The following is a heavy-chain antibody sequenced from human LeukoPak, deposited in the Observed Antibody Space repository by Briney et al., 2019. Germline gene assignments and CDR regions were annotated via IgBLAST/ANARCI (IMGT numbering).Heavy chain of an antibody. Sequence: SETLSLTCTVSGDSISSSTYCWGWICQSPGKGLEWIGSVHYSGGSYYSPSLKSRVTISLNTSKNQFSLKLSSVTAADTAVYYCARVTPAGAWLGYFDYWGQGTLVTVSS. D-gene: IGHD6-19*01. CDR1: GDSISSSTYC. CDR3: ARVTPAGAWLGYFDY. CDR2: VHYSGGS. V-gene: IGHV4-39*07. J-gene: IGHJ4*02.